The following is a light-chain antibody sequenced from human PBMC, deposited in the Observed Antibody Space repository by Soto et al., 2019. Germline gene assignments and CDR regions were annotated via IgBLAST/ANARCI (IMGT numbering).Light chain of an antibody. J-gene: IGKJ1*01. CDR2: GAS. CDR1: QSVSNNY. Sequence: FVLPQSPGTLSLSPGERATLSCRASQSVSNNYLAWYQQKPGQAPRLLIYGASNRATGIPDRFSGSGSGTDFTLTISRLEPEEFAVYYCQQYGSSGTFGQGTKVDI. V-gene: IGKV3-20*01. CDR3: QQYGSSGT.